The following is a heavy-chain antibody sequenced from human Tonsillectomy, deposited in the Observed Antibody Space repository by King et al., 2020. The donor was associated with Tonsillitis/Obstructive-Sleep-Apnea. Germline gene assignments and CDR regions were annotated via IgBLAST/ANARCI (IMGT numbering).Heavy chain of an antibody. J-gene: IGHJ6*03. CDR2: IWYDGSNK. D-gene: IGHD3-10*01. V-gene: IGHV3-33*01. Sequence: VQLVESGGGVVQPGRSLRLSCAASGFTFSSYGMHWVRQAPGKGLEWVAGIWYDGSNKYYAESVKGRFTISRDNSKNTLYLQMNILRAEETAVYYCARDQVTMVRGXNXXXXXVWXXGTTVTVSS. CDR1: GFTFSSYG. CDR3: ARDQVTMVRGXNXXXXXV.